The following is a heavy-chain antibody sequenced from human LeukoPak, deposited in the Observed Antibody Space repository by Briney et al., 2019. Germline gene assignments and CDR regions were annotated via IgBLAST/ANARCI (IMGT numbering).Heavy chain of an antibody. D-gene: IGHD2-15*01. Sequence: GSLRLSCAASGFTFSSYAMHWVRQAPGKGLEWVAVISYDGSNKYYAGSVKGRFTISRDNSKNTLYLQMNSLRAEDTAVYYCARDGDCSGGSCGPWFDPWGQGTLVTVSS. J-gene: IGHJ5*02. V-gene: IGHV3-30-3*01. CDR2: ISYDGSNK. CDR3: ARDGDCSGGSCGPWFDP. CDR1: GFTFSSYA.